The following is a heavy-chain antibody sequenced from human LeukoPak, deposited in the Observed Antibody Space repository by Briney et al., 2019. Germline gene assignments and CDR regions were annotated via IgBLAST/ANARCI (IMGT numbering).Heavy chain of an antibody. CDR1: GFTVSSNY. CDR3: ARSGWGSIGGLYCSGGSCYPAQGYFDY. J-gene: IGHJ4*02. D-gene: IGHD2-15*01. V-gene: IGHV3-53*01. Sequence: GGSLRLSCAASGFTVSSNYMSWVRQAPGKGLEWVSVIYSGGTTYYADSVKGRFTISRDNSKNTLYLQMNSLRAEDTAVYYCARSGWGSIGGLYCSGGSCYPAQGYFDYWGQGTLVTVSS. CDR2: IYSGGTT.